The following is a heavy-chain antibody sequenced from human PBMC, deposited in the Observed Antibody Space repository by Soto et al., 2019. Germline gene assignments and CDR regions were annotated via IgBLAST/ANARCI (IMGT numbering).Heavy chain of an antibody. J-gene: IGHJ6*02. Sequence: GGSLRLSCAASGFTVSSNYMSWVRQAPGKGLEWVSVIYSGGSTYYADSVKGRFTISRDNSKNTLYLQMNSLRAEDTAVYYCARRRKRFGELFPTYYGMDVWGQGTTVTVSS. D-gene: IGHD3-10*01. CDR1: GFTVSSNY. CDR2: IYSGGST. CDR3: ARRRKRFGELFPTYYGMDV. V-gene: IGHV3-66*01.